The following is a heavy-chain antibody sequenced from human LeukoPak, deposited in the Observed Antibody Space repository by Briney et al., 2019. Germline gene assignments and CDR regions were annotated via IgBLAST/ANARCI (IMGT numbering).Heavy chain of an antibody. V-gene: IGHV2-70*01. D-gene: IGHD3-22*01. J-gene: IGHJ4*02. CDR3: ARTTYYYDSSGRPYYFDY. CDR1: GFSLSTSGMC. CDR2: IDWDDDK. Sequence: SGPALVKPTQTLTLTCTFSGFSLSTSGMCVSWIRQPPGRALEWLAHIDWDDDKYYSTSLKTRLTISKDTSKNQVALTMTNMDPVDTATYYCARTTYYYDSSGRPYYFDYWGQGTLVTVSS.